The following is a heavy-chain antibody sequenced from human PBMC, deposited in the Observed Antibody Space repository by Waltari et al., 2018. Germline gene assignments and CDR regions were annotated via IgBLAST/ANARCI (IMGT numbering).Heavy chain of an antibody. CDR1: GGSFSGYY. CDR2: INYSGST. Sequence: QVQLQQWGAGLLKPSETLSLTCVVHGGSFSGYYWSWIRQPPEKGLEWIGEINYSGSTQYNPSLKRRVTISIDTSKNQFSLNLRSVTAADMGVYYCARGGYSGYEPRRWFDSWGQGTLVTVAS. J-gene: IGHJ5*01. D-gene: IGHD5-12*01. CDR3: ARGGYSGYEPRRWFDS. V-gene: IGHV4-34*01.